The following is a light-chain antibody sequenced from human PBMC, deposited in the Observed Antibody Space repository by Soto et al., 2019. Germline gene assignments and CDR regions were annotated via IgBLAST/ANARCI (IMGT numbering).Light chain of an antibody. CDR2: QVS. Sequence: QSVLTQPPSASGSPGQSVTISCTGSSSDVGGYNYDSWYQQHPGKAPKLMIYQVSARPSGVPDRFSGSKSGNTASLTVSGLQAEDEADYYCTSYAGSNYVFGTGTKLTVL. CDR1: SSDVGGYNY. J-gene: IGLJ1*01. V-gene: IGLV2-8*01. CDR3: TSYAGSNYV.